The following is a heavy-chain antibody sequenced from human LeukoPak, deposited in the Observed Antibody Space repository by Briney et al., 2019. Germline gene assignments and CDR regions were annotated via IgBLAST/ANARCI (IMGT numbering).Heavy chain of an antibody. D-gene: IGHD6-19*01. V-gene: IGHV1-18*01. CDR3: ARREQWLVGDDY. Sequence: GASVKVSCKASGYTFTSYGISWVRQAPGQGLEWMGWISAYNGNTNYAQKLQGRVTTTTDTSTSTAYMELRSPRSDDTAVYYCARREQWLVGDDYWGQGTLVTVSS. CDR2: ISAYNGNT. CDR1: GYTFTSYG. J-gene: IGHJ4*02.